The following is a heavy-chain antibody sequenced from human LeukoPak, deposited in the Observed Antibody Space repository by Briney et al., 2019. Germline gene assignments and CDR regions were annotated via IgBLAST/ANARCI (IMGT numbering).Heavy chain of an antibody. D-gene: IGHD3-10*01. Sequence: ASVKVSRKASGYTFTSYGISWVRQAPGQGLEWMGWISAYNGNTNYAQKLQGRVTMTTDTSTSTAYMELRSLRSDDTAVYYCARGGPSYGSGSDAFDIWGQGTMVTVSS. CDR2: ISAYNGNT. J-gene: IGHJ3*02. V-gene: IGHV1-18*01. CDR3: ARGGPSYGSGSDAFDI. CDR1: GYTFTSYG.